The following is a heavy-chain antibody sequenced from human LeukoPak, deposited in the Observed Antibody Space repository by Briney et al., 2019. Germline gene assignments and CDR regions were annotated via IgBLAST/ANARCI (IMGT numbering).Heavy chain of an antibody. CDR2: ICSSSNYI. D-gene: IGHD3-22*01. Sequence: GGSLRLSCVASGFTFSSYSMNWVRQAPGKGLEWVSCICSSSNYIYCGDSVKGRFTISRDNAKNSLYLQMNSLRAEDTAVYYCARDYYDSSGYYLKYFQHWGQGTLVTVSS. J-gene: IGHJ1*01. CDR3: ARDYYDSSGYYLKYFQH. CDR1: GFTFSSYS. V-gene: IGHV3-21*01.